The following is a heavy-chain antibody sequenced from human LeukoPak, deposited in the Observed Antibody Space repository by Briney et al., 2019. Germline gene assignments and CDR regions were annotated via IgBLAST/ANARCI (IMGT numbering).Heavy chain of an antibody. J-gene: IGHJ4*02. CDR3: AGTRNLRGDYFDY. Sequence: GGSLRLSCAASGFTFSSHGMHWVRQAPGKGLEWVAVIGYDGSNKYYADSVKGRFTISRDNPKKSLYLQMNSLRAEDTAVYYCAGTRNLRGDYFDYWGQGTLVTVSS. D-gene: IGHD3-10*01. CDR2: IGYDGSNK. V-gene: IGHV3-33*01. CDR1: GFTFSSHG.